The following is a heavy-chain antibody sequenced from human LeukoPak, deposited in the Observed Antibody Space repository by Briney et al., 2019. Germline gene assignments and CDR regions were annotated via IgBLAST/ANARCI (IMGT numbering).Heavy chain of an antibody. D-gene: IGHD1-26*01. CDR2: IYYSGST. CDR1: GGSISNYY. V-gene: IGHV4-59*01. J-gene: IGHJ4*02. Sequence: PSETLSLTCTVSGGSISNYYRSWIRQPPGKGLEWIGYIYYSGSTNYNPSLKSRVTISLDTSKNQFSLKLSSVTAADTAVYYRARVGGGSYHALYWGQGTLVTVSS. CDR3: ARVGGGSYHALY.